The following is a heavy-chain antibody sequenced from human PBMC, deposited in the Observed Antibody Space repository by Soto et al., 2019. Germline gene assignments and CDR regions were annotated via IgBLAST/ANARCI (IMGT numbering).Heavy chain of an antibody. D-gene: IGHD6-13*01. J-gene: IGHJ5*02. CDR3: ARHNPPLSIAEQFDP. V-gene: IGHV4-39*01. Sequence: SETLSLTCTVSGVSVSTNTQYWGWIRQSPGKGLEWIGSIYYGGRTYYNPSLKSRVTISVDTSKNQFSLRLSSVTAADTAAYYCARHNPPLSIAEQFDPWGQGTLVTVSS. CDR1: GVSVSTNTQY. CDR2: IYYGGRT.